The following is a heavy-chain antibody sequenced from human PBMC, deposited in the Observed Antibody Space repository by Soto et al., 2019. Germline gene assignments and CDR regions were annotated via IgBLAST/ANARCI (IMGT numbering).Heavy chain of an antibody. Sequence: GGSLRLSCAASGFTFSSYSMNWVRQAPGKGLEWVSSISSSSSYIYYADSVKGRFTISRDNAKNSLYLQMNSLRAEDTAVYYCARDLCSSTSCYEDYYYGMDVWGQGTTVTVSS. CDR3: ARDLCSSTSCYEDYYYGMDV. CDR1: GFTFSSYS. V-gene: IGHV3-21*01. J-gene: IGHJ6*02. D-gene: IGHD2-2*01. CDR2: ISSSSSYI.